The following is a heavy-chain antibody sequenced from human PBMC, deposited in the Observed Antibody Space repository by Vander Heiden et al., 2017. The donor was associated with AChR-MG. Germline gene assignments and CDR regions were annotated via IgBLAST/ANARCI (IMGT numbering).Heavy chain of an antibody. Sequence: QVQLVQSGAEVKKPGASVKVSCTASGYTFTSYYMHWVRQAPGQGLEWMGIINPSGGSTSYAQKFQGRVTMTRDTSTSTVYMELSSLRSEDTAVYYCARAPGEEMATISHFDYWGQGTLVTVSS. CDR2: INPSGGST. CDR3: ARAPGEEMATISHFDY. J-gene: IGHJ4*02. CDR1: GYTFTSYY. D-gene: IGHD5-12*01. V-gene: IGHV1-46*01.